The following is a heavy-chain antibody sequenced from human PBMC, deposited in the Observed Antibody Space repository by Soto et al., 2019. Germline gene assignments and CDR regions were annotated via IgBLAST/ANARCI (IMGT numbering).Heavy chain of an antibody. D-gene: IGHD2-8*01. CDR3: ARDERYCTSGVCPYALDV. Sequence: QVQLVQSGAEVKKPGSSVKVSCKASGGTFSSYAISWVRQAPGQGLEWMGVLIPTFGSPNYAQRFQGRVTITADEYTTTGFMELSSRRAEDTAVYSCARDERYCTSGVCPYALDVWGQGTTITVSS. CDR1: GGTFSSYA. V-gene: IGHV1-69*01. CDR2: LIPTFGSP. J-gene: IGHJ6*02.